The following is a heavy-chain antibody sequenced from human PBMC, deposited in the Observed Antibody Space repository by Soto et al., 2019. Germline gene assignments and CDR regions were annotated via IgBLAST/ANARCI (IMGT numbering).Heavy chain of an antibody. V-gene: IGHV1-46*01. CDR1: GYTFTSYY. CDR3: ARALYYDSSGYPTYYFDY. CDR2: INPSGGST. J-gene: IGHJ4*02. D-gene: IGHD3-22*01. Sequence: GASVKVSCKASGYTFTSYYMHWVRQAPGQGLEWMGIINPSGGSTSYAQKFQGRVTMTRDTSTSTVYTELSSLRSEDTAVYYCARALYYDSSGYPTYYFDYWGQGTLVTVSS.